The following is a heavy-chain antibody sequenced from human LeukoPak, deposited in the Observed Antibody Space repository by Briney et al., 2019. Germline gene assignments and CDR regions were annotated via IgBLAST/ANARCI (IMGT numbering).Heavy chain of an antibody. CDR1: GGSFSGYH. D-gene: IGHD3-22*01. J-gene: IGHJ4*02. Sequence: PSETLSLTCAVYGGSFSGYHWSWIRQNTGKGLEWIGEIDPYGGSNYNPSLKSRVTISVDTSKNQFSLKLSSVTAADTAVYYCARAGYYYDSSGYHYLDYWGQGTLVTVSS. CDR2: IDPYGGS. CDR3: ARAGYYYDSSGYHYLDY. V-gene: IGHV4-34*01.